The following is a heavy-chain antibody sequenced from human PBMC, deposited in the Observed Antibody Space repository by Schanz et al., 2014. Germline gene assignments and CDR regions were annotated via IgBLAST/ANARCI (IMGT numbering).Heavy chain of an antibody. D-gene: IGHD1-26*01. CDR1: GFTFSVYW. V-gene: IGHV3-7*01. CDR2: IRQDVRAK. J-gene: IGHJ6*02. Sequence: EVQLVESGGVVAQPGGSLRLSCAASGFTFSVYWMHWVRQAPGKGLEWVANIRQDVRAKYYVDSVKGRFTISRDNIASSLFLQMNSLRAEDSAVYYCARGLIVGDGQHFYFSYGLDVWGQGTTVTVSS. CDR3: ARGLIVGDGQHFYFSYGLDV.